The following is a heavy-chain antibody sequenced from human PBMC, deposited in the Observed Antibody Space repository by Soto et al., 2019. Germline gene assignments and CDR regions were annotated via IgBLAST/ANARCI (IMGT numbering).Heavy chain of an antibody. D-gene: IGHD3-10*01. CDR3: ARYRPIRDSASPSFDP. CDR2: IYFSGST. V-gene: IGHV4-31*03. Sequence: QVQLQESGPGLVRPSQTLSLSCSVSGESINNGGYYWNWIRQHPDKRLEWLGYIYFSGSTFYAPSLRSRVTITADTSKNHFSLKLNSLTVADTAIYYCARYRPIRDSASPSFDPWGPGIQVTVSS. CDR1: GESINNGGYY. J-gene: IGHJ5*02.